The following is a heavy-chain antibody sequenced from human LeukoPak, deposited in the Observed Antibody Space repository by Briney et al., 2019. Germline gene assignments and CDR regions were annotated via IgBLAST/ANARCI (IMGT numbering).Heavy chain of an antibody. J-gene: IGHJ6*03. CDR3: ARDPYSGSYGDYYYYYMDV. CDR2: ITSSSSYI. D-gene: IGHD1-26*01. CDR1: GFSFSTYN. V-gene: IGHV3-21*01. Sequence: PGESLRLSCAASGFSFSTYNMNWVRQAPGKGLEWVSSITSSSSYIYYADSVKGRFTISRDNAKSSLYLQMNSLRDEDTAVCYCARDPYSGSYGDYYYYYMDVWGKGTTVTISS.